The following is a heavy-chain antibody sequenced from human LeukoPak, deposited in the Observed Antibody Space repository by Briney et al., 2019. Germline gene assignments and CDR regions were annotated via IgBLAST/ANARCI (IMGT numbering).Heavy chain of an antibody. CDR3: ASGGPHGSDWYFDL. D-gene: IGHD3-16*01. CDR2: IYFSGST. CDR1: AGSISSYY. V-gene: IGHV4-59*01. J-gene: IGHJ2*01. Sequence: SETLSLTCTVSAGSISSYYWSWIRQPPGKGLEWIGYIYFSGSTNSNPSLKSRVTISVDTSKNQFSLKLSSVTAVDTAVYYCASGGPHGSDWYFDLWGRGTLVTVSS.